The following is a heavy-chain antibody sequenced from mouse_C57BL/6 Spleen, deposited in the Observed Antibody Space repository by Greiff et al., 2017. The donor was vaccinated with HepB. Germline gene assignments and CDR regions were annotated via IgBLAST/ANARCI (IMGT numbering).Heavy chain of an antibody. V-gene: IGHV14-2*01. Sequence: VQLQQSGAELVKPGASVKLSCTASGFNITDYYMHWVKQRTEQGLEWIGRIDPEDGETKYDPKFQGKATITADTSSNTAYLQLSSLTSEDTAVYYGARFYYYGSSYSYYAMDYWGQGTSVTVSS. CDR1: GFNITDYY. CDR2: IDPEDGET. D-gene: IGHD1-1*01. J-gene: IGHJ4*01. CDR3: ARFYYYGSSYSYYAMDY.